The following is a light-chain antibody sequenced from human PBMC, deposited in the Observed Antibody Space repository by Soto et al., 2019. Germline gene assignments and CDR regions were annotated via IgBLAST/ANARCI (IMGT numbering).Light chain of an antibody. J-gene: IGLJ3*02. CDR2: EVS. CDR1: SSDVGGYNY. Sequence: QSALTQPASVSGSPGQSITISCTGTSSDVGGYNYLSWYQQNPGKAPKVMIYEVSNRPSGVSNRFSGSKSGNTASLTISGLQAADEADYYCSSYTTSGTAVFGGGTKVTVL. CDR3: SSYTTSGTAV. V-gene: IGLV2-14*01.